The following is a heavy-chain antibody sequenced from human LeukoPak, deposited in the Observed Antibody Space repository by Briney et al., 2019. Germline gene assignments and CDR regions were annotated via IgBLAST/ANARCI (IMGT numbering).Heavy chain of an antibody. J-gene: IGHJ4*02. CDR3: ARDLVVSCSSTSCSVAPSDF. CDR2: IIPILGIA. Sequence: SVKVSCKASGGTFSSYAITWVRQAPGQGLEWMGRIIPILGIATYAQNFQGRVTITADKSTSTAYMELSSLRSEDTAVYYCARDLVVSCSSTSCSVAPSDFWGQGTLVTVSS. CDR1: GGTFSSYA. D-gene: IGHD2-2*01. V-gene: IGHV1-69*04.